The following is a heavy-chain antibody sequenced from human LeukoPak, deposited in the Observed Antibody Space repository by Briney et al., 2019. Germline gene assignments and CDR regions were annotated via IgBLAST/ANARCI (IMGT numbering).Heavy chain of an antibody. J-gene: IGHJ4*02. CDR3: ARDLVVSCSSTSCSVAPSDF. CDR2: IIPILGIA. Sequence: SVKVSCKASGGTFSSYAITWVRQAPGQGLEWMGRIIPILGIATYAQNFQGRVTITADKSTSTAYMELSSLRSEDTAVYYCARDLVVSCSSTSCSVAPSDFWGQGTLVTVSS. CDR1: GGTFSSYA. D-gene: IGHD2-2*01. V-gene: IGHV1-69*04.